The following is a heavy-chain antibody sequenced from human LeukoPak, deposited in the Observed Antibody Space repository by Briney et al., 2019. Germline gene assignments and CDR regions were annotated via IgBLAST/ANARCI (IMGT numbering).Heavy chain of an antibody. CDR3: TTELGLSFGVRYFDH. CDR1: GFTCSNAW. CDR2: IKSKIDGETT. D-gene: IGHD3-10*01. V-gene: IGHV3-15*01. J-gene: IGHJ4*02. Sequence: GGSLRLSCAASGFTCSNAWMSWVRQAPGKGLEWVGHIKSKIDGETTGYAAPVKGRFTISRDDSKNMLYLQMRSLKTEDTAVYYCTTELGLSFGVRYFDHWGQGTSAAVSS.